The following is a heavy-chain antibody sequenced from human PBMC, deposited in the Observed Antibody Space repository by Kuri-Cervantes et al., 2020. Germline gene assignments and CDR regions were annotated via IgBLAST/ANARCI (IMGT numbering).Heavy chain of an antibody. CDR1: GYSISSGYY. D-gene: IGHD3-10*01. CDR3: AREQYYYGSGSYLPTSYYYHYMDV. CDR2: IYHSGST. J-gene: IGHJ6*03. V-gene: IGHV4-38-2*02. Sequence: SETLSLTCAVSGYSISSGYYWGWIRQPPGKGLEWIGSIYHSGSTYYNPSLKSRVTISVDTSKNQFSLKLSSVTAADTAVYYCAREQYYYGSGSYLPTSYYYHYMDVWGKGTTVTVSS.